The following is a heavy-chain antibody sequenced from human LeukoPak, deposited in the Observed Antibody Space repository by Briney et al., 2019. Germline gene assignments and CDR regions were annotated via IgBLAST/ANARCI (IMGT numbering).Heavy chain of an antibody. V-gene: IGHV4-4*07. D-gene: IGHD2-15*01. J-gene: IGHJ3*02. CDR3: ARGPGVVAATGPDAFDI. Sequence: KPSETLSLTCTVSGGSISHYFWSWIRQPPGKPLEWIGRIYTSGSTNYNPSLKSRVTMSVDTSKNQFSLKLSSVTAADTAVYYCARGPGVVAATGPDAFDIWGQGTMVTVSS. CDR1: GGSISHYF. CDR2: IYTSGST.